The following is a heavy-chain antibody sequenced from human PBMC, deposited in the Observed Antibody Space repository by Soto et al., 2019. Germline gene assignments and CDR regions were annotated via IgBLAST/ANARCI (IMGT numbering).Heavy chain of an antibody. V-gene: IGHV3-30-3*01. Sequence: QVHLVASGGGMVQPGRSLRLACTASGFTFRSYAMHWVRQAPGKGLEWVAVISYSGSNTYYADSVKGRFSSSRDISNSALYLQMNSLRSEDTAVYYCARAPGGSTETFDSWGQGTLVTVSS. CDR2: ISYSGSNT. CDR3: ARAPGGSTETFDS. D-gene: IGHD3-10*01. J-gene: IGHJ4*02. CDR1: GFTFRSYA.